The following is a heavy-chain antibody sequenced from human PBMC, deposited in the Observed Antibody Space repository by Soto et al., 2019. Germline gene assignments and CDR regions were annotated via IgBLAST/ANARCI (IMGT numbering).Heavy chain of an antibody. CDR3: ARDPHEFWTSYWFDP. J-gene: IGHJ5*02. CDR2: ISAYDGKT. CDR1: GYTFNTYG. D-gene: IGHD3-3*01. Sequence: ASVKVSCKTSGYTFNTYGINWVRQAPGQGLELMGWISAYDGKTTYAEKFQGRVTLTTDTSTSTAYMELRSLRPDDTAIYYCARDPHEFWTSYWFDPWGQGTPVTVS. V-gene: IGHV1-18*01.